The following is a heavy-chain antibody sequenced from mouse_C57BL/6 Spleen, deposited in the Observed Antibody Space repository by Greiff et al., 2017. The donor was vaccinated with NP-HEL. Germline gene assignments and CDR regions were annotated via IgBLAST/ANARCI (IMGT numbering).Heavy chain of an antibody. J-gene: IGHJ2*01. D-gene: IGHD1-1*01. CDR1: GYTFTDYY. V-gene: IGHV1-19*01. CDR2: INPYNGGT. CDR3: ARGSGYYGPYYFGY. Sequence: EVQLQQSGPVLVKPGASVKMSCKASGYTFTDYYMNWVKQSHGKSLEWIGVINPYNGGTSYNEKFKGKATLTVDKSSSTAYMELNSLTSEDSAVYYCARGSGYYGPYYFGYWGQGTTLTVSS.